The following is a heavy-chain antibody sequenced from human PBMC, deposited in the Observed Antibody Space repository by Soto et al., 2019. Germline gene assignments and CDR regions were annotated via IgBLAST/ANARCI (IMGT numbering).Heavy chain of an antibody. J-gene: IGHJ5*02. CDR3: ARDPARKPLVFWFDP. CDR2: IWYDGSNK. CDR1: GFTFSSYG. Sequence: QVQLVESGGGVVQPGRSLRLSCAASGFTFSSYGMHWVRQAPGKGLAWVAVIWYDGSNKYYADSWKGRFTISRDNSKNTLYLQMNSLRAEDTAVYYCARDPARKPLVFWFDPWGQGTLVTVSS. V-gene: IGHV3-33*01. D-gene: IGHD6-13*01.